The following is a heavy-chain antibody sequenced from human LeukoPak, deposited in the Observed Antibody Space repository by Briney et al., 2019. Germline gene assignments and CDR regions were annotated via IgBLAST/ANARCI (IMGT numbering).Heavy chain of an antibody. CDR2: MNPNSGNT. Sequence: RASVKVSFKASGYTFTSYDINWVRQATGQGLEGMGWMNPNSGNTGYAQKFQGRVTMTRNTYISTAYMELSSLRSEDTAVYYCARGGRYSYCTQFDYWGQGTLVTVSS. CDR3: ARGGRYSYCTQFDY. D-gene: IGHD5-18*01. V-gene: IGHV1-8*01. J-gene: IGHJ4*02. CDR1: GYTFTSYD.